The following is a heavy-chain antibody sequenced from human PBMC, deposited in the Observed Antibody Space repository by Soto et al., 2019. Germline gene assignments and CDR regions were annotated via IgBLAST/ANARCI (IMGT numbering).Heavy chain of an antibody. V-gene: IGHV3-30-3*01. D-gene: IGHD2-2*01. CDR3: ARDGGIPATTYYYYDMDV. J-gene: IGHJ6*02. CDR2: ISYDGSNK. Sequence: GGSLRLYCAASGFTFSSYAMHWVRQAPGKGLEWVAVISYDGSNKYYADSVKGRFTISRDNSKNTLYLQMNSLRAEDTAVYYCARDGGIPATTYYYYDMDVWGQGTTVTVSS. CDR1: GFTFSSYA.